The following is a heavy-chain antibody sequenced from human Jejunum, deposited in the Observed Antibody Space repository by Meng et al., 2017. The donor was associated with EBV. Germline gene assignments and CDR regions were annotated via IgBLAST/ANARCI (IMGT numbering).Heavy chain of an antibody. Sequence: QVQLVEYGGGVVQRGRSLRLSGADSGLSFSGHALHWVRQAPGKGLEWVAVISFDGRYENYADSVKGRFTISRDNSKNTLYLQMNSMRADDTAVYYCVRELTFSSLISTRHFDYWGQGMLVTVSS. CDR2: ISFDGRYE. CDR3: VRELTFSSLISTRHFDY. D-gene: IGHD3/OR15-3a*01. CDR1: GLSFSGHA. J-gene: IGHJ4*02. V-gene: IGHV3-30*04.